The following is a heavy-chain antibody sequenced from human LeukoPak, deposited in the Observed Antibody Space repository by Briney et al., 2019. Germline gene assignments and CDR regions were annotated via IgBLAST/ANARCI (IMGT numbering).Heavy chain of an antibody. J-gene: IGHJ4*02. D-gene: IGHD3-9*01. Sequence: GGSLRLSCAASGFTFSSFAIHWVRQAPGKGLEWVAVMSHDGGKEYYADSVKGRFTMSRDNSKSTPSLELNSLRAEDTAVYYCAFRSTRFDILTGFDYWGQGTLVTVSS. CDR1: GFTFSSFA. V-gene: IGHV3-30*04. CDR3: AFRSTRFDILTGFDY. CDR2: MSHDGGKE.